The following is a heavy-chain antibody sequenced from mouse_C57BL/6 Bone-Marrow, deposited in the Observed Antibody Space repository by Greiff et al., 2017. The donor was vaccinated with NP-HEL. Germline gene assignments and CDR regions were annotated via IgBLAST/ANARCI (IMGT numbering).Heavy chain of an antibody. CDR2: ISSGSSTI. Sequence: EVHLVESGGGLVKPGGSLKLSCAASGFTFSDYGMHWVRQAPEKGLEWVAYISSGSSTIYYADTVKGRFTISRDNAKNTLFLQMTSLRSEDTAMYYCAINGYPRWYFDVWGTGTTVTVSS. V-gene: IGHV5-17*01. D-gene: IGHD2-2*01. J-gene: IGHJ1*03. CDR1: GFTFSDYG. CDR3: AINGYPRWYFDV.